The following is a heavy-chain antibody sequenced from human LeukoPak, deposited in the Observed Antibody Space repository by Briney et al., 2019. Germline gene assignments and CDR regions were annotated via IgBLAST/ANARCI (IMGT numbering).Heavy chain of an antibody. Sequence: SETLSLTCTVSGGSISSYYWSWIRQPPGKGLEWIGYISYSGTTTYNPSLKSRVTISVDTSKNQFSLRLTSVTAEDTAVYYCARDSGSSPTFDYWGQGTLVTVSS. J-gene: IGHJ4*02. D-gene: IGHD1-26*01. CDR2: ISYSGTT. V-gene: IGHV4-59*01. CDR1: GGSISSYY. CDR3: ARDSGSSPTFDY.